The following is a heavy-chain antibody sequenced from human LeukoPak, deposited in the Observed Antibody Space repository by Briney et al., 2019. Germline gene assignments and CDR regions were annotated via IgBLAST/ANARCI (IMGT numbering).Heavy chain of an antibody. Sequence: PSETLSLTCAAYVGSFSGYYWSWIRQPPGKGLEWIGEINHSGSTNYNPSLKSRLSISIDTSKNQFALRLNSVTAADTAVYYCARRGSWTYYYAMDVWGQGTTVTVSS. CDR2: INHSGST. V-gene: IGHV4-34*01. CDR3: ARRGSWTYYYAMDV. D-gene: IGHD6-13*01. J-gene: IGHJ6*02. CDR1: VGSFSGYY.